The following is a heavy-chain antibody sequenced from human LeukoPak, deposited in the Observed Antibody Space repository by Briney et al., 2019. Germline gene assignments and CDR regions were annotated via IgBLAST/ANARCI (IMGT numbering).Heavy chain of an antibody. J-gene: IGHJ4*02. D-gene: IGHD6-19*01. V-gene: IGHV3-9*03. CDR2: ISWNSGSI. CDR3: AKGSSGWFDLDY. CDR1: GFTFDDYA. Sequence: GRSLRLSCAASGFTFDDYAMHWVRQAPGKGLECVSGISWNSGSIGYADSVKGRFTISRDNAKNSLYLQMNSLRAEDMALYYCAKGSSGWFDLDYWGQGTLVTVSS.